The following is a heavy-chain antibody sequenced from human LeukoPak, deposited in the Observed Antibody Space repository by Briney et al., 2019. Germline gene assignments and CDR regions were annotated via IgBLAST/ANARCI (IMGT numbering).Heavy chain of an antibody. V-gene: IGHV1-46*01. CDR1: GYTFTSYY. CDR2: INPSRGST. J-gene: IGHJ3*02. CDR3: ARTSTPGSYLAAFDI. Sequence: SVKVSCKASGYTFTSYYMHWVRQAPGQALEWMGIINPSRGSTSYAQKFQGRVTMTRDMSTSTVYMELSSLRSEDTAVYYCARTSTPGSYLAAFDIWGQGTMVTVSS. D-gene: IGHD1-26*01.